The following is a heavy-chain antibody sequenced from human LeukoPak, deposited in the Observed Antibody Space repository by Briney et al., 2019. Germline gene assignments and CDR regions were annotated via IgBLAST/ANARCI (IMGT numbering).Heavy chain of an antibody. D-gene: IGHD3-3*01. CDR3: ARGITIFGVVTTLFDY. CDR1: GFTFSSYW. J-gene: IGHJ4*02. V-gene: IGHV3-7*01. Sequence: GGSLRLSCAASGFTFSSYWMSWVRQAPGKGLEWVANIKQDGSEKYYVDPVKGRFTISRDNAKNSLYLQMNSLRAEDTAVYYCARGITIFGVVTTLFDYWGQGTLVTVSS. CDR2: IKQDGSEK.